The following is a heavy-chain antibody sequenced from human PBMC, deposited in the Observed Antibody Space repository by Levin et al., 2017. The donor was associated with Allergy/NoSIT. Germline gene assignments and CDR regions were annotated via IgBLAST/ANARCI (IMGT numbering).Heavy chain of an antibody. CDR1: GGSISSGDYY. J-gene: IGHJ4*02. CDR2: IYYSGST. CDR3: ARGAPNRWAIDY. Sequence: SETLSLTCTVSGGSISSGDYYWSWIRQPPGKGLEWIGYIYYSGSTYYNPSLKSRVTISVDTSKNQFSLKLSSVTAADTAVYYCARGAPNRWAIDYWGQGTLVTVSS. V-gene: IGHV4-30-4*01. D-gene: IGHD5-24*01.